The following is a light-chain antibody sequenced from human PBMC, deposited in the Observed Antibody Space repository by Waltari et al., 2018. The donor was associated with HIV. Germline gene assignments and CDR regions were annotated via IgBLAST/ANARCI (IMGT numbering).Light chain of an antibody. CDR1: RSILYSSDNRNY. V-gene: IGKV4-1*01. CDR3: QQYFRIPPT. CDR2: WAS. Sequence: DIVMTQSPDSLPVSLGERATINCTSSRSILYSSDNRNYLAWYQQKARQPPKLLISWASNRESGVPDRFSGSGSGTDFTLTITRLQAEDVAVYHCQQYFRIPPTFGGGTKVEIK. J-gene: IGKJ4*01.